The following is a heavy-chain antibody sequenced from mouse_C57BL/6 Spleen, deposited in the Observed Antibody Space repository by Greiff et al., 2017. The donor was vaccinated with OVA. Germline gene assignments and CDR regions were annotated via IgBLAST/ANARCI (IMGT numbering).Heavy chain of an antibody. CDR1: GYSITSDY. CDR2: ISYSGST. CDR3: SRGGYYSNSYWYFDV. V-gene: IGHV3-8*01. Sequence: VQLQQSGPGLAKPSQTLSLTCSVTGYSITSDYWNWIRKFPGNKLEYMGYISYSGSTYYNPSLKSRISITRDTSKNQYYLQLNSVTTEDTATYYCSRGGYYSNSYWYFDVWGTGTTVTVSS. D-gene: IGHD2-5*01. J-gene: IGHJ1*03.